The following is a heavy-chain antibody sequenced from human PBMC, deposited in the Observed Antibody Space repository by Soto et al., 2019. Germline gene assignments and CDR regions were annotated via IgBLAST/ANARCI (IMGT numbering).Heavy chain of an antibody. V-gene: IGHV2-5*02. Sequence: SGPNAGEPTQTLTLTCTFSGFSLSISEMGVGWIRQPPGKALEWLALIYWDDDKYYSPSLKSRLTIAKDTSKNQVVLTMTDMDPLDTATYYCAHVSSTWLDYWGQGALVTVSS. D-gene: IGHD2-2*01. CDR2: IYWDDDK. CDR3: AHVSSTWLDY. CDR1: GFSLSISEMG. J-gene: IGHJ4*02.